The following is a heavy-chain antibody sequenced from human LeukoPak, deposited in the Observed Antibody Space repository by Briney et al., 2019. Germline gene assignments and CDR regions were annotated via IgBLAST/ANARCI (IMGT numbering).Heavy chain of an antibody. V-gene: IGHV4-34*01. D-gene: IGHD5-12*01. CDR1: GGSFSGYY. CDR3: ARDGYSGSDAL. Sequence: PSETLSLTCGVSGGSFSGYYWNWIRQPPGKGLEWIGEINHSGSTNYNPSLKSRVTISVDTSQNQFSLKLSSVTAADTAVYYCARDGYSGSDALWGQGTLVTVSS. CDR2: INHSGST. J-gene: IGHJ4*02.